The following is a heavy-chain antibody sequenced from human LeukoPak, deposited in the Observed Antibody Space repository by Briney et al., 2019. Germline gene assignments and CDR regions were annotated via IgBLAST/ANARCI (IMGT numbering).Heavy chain of an antibody. D-gene: IGHD7-27*01. CDR1: GFNFGTYA. V-gene: IGHV3-23*01. J-gene: IGHJ4*02. CDR2: SSGSGGGT. Sequence: GGSLRLSCAASGFNFGTYAMSWVRQAPGKGLEWVSSSGSGGGTYYADSVKGRFTISRDNAKNSLYLQMNSLRAEDTAVYYCARALGHEVYFDYWGQGTLVTVSS. CDR3: ARALGHEVYFDY.